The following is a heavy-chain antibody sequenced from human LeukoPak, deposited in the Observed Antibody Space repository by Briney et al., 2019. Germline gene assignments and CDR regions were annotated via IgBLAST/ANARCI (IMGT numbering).Heavy chain of an antibody. CDR2: INPSGGST. Sequence: ASVKVSCKASGYTFTSYYMHWVRQAPGQGLEWMGIINPSGGSTSYAQKFQGRVTMTRDTSTSTVYMELSSLRSEDTAGYYCARGGAEQQLVLSWFDPWGQGTLVTVSS. CDR3: ARGGAEQQLVLSWFDP. CDR1: GYTFTSYY. D-gene: IGHD6-13*01. V-gene: IGHV1-46*03. J-gene: IGHJ5*02.